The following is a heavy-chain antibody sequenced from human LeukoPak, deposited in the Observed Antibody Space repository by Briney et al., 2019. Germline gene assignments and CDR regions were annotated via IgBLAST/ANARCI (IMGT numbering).Heavy chain of an antibody. Sequence: GGSLRLSCAASGFTFSSYGMHWVRQAPGKGLEWVAFIRYDGSNKYYADSVKGRFTISRDNSKNTLYLQMNSLRAEDTAVYYCAKDLRSSSSYLDYWGQGTLVTVSS. V-gene: IGHV3-30*02. CDR2: IRYDGSNK. J-gene: IGHJ4*02. D-gene: IGHD6-6*01. CDR1: GFTFSSYG. CDR3: AKDLRSSSSYLDY.